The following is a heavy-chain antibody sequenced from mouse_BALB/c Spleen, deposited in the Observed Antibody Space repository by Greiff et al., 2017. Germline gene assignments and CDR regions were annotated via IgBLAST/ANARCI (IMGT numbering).Heavy chain of an antibody. CDR1: GYSITSDYA. D-gene: IGHD2-14*01. CDR2: ISYSGST. Sequence: VQLKESGPGLVKPSQSLSLTCTVTGYSITSDYAWNWIRQFPGNKLEWMGYISYSGSTSYNPSLKSRISITRDTSKNQFFLQLNSVTTEDTATYYCASGVRGGFAYWGQGTLVTVSA. V-gene: IGHV3-2*02. CDR3: ASGVRGGFAY. J-gene: IGHJ3*01.